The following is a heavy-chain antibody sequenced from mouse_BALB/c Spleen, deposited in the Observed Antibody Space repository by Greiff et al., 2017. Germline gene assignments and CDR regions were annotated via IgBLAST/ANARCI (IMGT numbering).Heavy chain of an antibody. CDR1: GFTFSSFG. CDR3: ARSPYDGYYATWFAY. Sequence: DVMLVESGGGLVQPGGSRKLSCAASGFTFSSFGMHWVRQAPEKGLEWVAYISSGSSTIYYADTVKGRFTISRDNPKNTLFLQMTSLRSEDTAMYYCARSPYDGYYATWFAYWGQGTLVTVSA. D-gene: IGHD2-3*01. V-gene: IGHV5-17*02. J-gene: IGHJ3*01. CDR2: ISSGSSTI.